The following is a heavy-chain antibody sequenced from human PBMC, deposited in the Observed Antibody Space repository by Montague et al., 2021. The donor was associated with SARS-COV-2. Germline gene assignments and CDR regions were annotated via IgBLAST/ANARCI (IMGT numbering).Heavy chain of an antibody. J-gene: IGHJ3*02. V-gene: IGHV4-39*01. CDR1: GGSISSSNYY. CDR3: ASPTYYYDSSGSDAFDI. D-gene: IGHD3-22*01. CDR2: IYYSGST. Sequence: SETLSLTCTVSGGSISSSNYYWGWIRQPPGKGLEWIGSIYYSGSTYYTPSLKSRVTIFVDTSKNQFSLKLSSVTAADTAVYYCASPTYYYDSSGSDAFDIWGQGTMVTVSS.